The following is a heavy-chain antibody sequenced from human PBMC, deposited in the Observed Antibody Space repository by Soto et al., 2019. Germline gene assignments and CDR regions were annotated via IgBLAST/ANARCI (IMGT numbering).Heavy chain of an antibody. CDR2: IFYSGST. CDR1: GDSISSSTYY. Sequence: PSETLSLTCTVSGDSISSSTYYWGWIRQPPGKGLEWIGSIFYSGSTYYNPSLKSRVTMSIDTSKNQFSLRLNSVTAADTAVYYCVSPEGYYDSSGYTLDYWGQGTLVTVSS. V-gene: IGHV4-39*01. J-gene: IGHJ4*02. CDR3: VSPEGYYDSSGYTLDY. D-gene: IGHD3-22*01.